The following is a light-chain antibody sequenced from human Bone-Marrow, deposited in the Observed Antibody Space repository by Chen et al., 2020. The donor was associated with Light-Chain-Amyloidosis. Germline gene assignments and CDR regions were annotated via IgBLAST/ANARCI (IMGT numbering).Light chain of an antibody. CDR2: GNN. Sequence: QSVLTQPPSVSGAPGQRVTISCTGSRSNIGAPYDVHWYQQLPGTAPKLLIYGNNNRPAGVPDRLAGSKSGSAASLAITGLRADDEADYYCQSYDTRLRGSVFGGGTRLTVL. CDR3: QSYDTRLRGSV. J-gene: IGLJ2*01. CDR1: RSNIGAPYD. V-gene: IGLV1-40*01.